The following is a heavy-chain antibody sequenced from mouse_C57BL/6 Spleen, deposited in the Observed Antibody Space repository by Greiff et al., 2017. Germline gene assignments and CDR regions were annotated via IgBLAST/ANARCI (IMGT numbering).Heavy chain of an antibody. CDR2: IYPGSGST. J-gene: IGHJ2*01. CDR1: GYTFTSYW. CDR3: ARSGYYCSSLDY. Sequence: QVQLQQPGAELVKPGASVKMSCKASGYTFTSYWITWVKQRPGQGLEWIGDIYPGSGSTNYNEKFKSQATLTVDPSSSTAYMQLSSLTSEDSAVYDCARSGYYCSSLDYWGQGTTLTVSS. V-gene: IGHV1-55*01. D-gene: IGHD1-1*01.